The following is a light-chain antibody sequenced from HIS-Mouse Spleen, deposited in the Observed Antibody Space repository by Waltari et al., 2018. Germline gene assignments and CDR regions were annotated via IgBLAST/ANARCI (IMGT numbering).Light chain of an antibody. J-gene: IGLJ2*01. CDR1: SSDVGSYNL. CDR3: QVWDSSSDHVV. V-gene: IGLV2-14*02. CDR2: EGS. Sequence: QSALTQPASVSGSPGQSITISCTGTSSDVGSYNLVSWYQQHPGQAPKLMIYEGSKRPSGVANRFAGANSGNTATLTISRVEAGDEADYYCQVWDSSSDHVVFGGGTKLTVL.